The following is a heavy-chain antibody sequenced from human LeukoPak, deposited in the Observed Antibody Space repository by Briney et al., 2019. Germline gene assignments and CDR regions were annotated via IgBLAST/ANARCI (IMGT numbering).Heavy chain of an antibody. D-gene: IGHD5-24*01. V-gene: IGHV1-8*01. CDR1: GYTFTSYD. CDR2: MNPNSGNT. CDR3: ARGLGLQAWSWFDP. J-gene: IGHJ5*02. Sequence: ASVKVSCKASGYTFTSYDINWVRQATGQGLEWMGWMNPNSGNTGYAQKFQGRVTMTRNTSISTAYMELSSLRFEDTAVYYCARGLGLQAWSWFDPWGQGTLVTVSS.